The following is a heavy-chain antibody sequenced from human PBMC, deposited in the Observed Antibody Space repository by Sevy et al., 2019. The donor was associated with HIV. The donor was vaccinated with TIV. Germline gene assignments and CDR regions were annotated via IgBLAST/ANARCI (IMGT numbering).Heavy chain of an antibody. CDR3: ARGPPPFYGMDV. J-gene: IGHJ6*02. V-gene: IGHV3-21*06. Sequence: GGSLRLSCAASGFTFSSYNMNWVRQAPGKGLEWVSSITSTSDYIYYPDSLKGRCTISRDNAKTLLSLQMNSLRAEDTAVYYCARGPPPFYGMDVWGQGTTVTVSS. CDR1: GFTFSSYN. CDR2: ITSTSDYI.